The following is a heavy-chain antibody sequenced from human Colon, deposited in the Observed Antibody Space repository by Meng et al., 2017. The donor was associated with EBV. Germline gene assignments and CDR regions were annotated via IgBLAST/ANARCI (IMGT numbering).Heavy chain of an antibody. J-gene: IGHJ5*02. CDR2: IYYSGNT. V-gene: IGHV4-39*07. D-gene: IGHD3-10*01. Sequence: LQLQESGPGLVKPSEXMSLTCTVSGGSITNGSYYWGWIRQPPGKGLEWIGNIYYSGNTYYNPSLKSRVTISVDTSKNQFSLKLSSVTAADTALYYCATTKYDSGSYNWFDPWGQGTLVTVSS. CDR3: ATTKYDSGSYNWFDP. CDR1: GGSITNGSYY.